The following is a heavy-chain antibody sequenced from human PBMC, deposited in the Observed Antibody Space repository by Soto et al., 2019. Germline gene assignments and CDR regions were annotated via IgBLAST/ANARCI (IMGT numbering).Heavy chain of an antibody. CDR3: AKGDNLGPKTGYAFDP. D-gene: IGHD5-12*01. J-gene: IGHJ5*02. CDR2: TCFRSKWYN. CDR1: GDSVYSNTAS. Sequence: PSQTLSLTCAIPGDSVYSNTASWNWIRQSPSRRLEWLGRTCFRSKWYNDYAVSVKSRIIINPDTSNNQFSLQLNSVTPEDTAVYFCAKGDNLGPKTGYAFDPWGQGIMVTVSS. V-gene: IGHV6-1*01.